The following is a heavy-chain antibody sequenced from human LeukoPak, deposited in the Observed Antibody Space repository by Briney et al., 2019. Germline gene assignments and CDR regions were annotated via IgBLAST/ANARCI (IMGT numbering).Heavy chain of an antibody. CDR3: ARAQFPPFGDSSGYYVDY. Sequence: SETLSLTCTVSGGSISSSSYYWGWIRQPPGKGLEWIGSIYYSGSTYYNPSLKSRVTISVDTSKNQFSLKLSSVTAADTAVYYCARAQFPPFGDSSGYYVDYWGQGTLVTVSS. CDR1: GGSISSSSYY. V-gene: IGHV4-39*07. D-gene: IGHD3-22*01. J-gene: IGHJ4*02. CDR2: IYYSGST.